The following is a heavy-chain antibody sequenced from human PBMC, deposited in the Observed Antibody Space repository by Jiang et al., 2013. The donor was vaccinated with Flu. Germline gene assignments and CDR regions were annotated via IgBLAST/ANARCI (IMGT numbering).Heavy chain of an antibody. CDR3: AHLMTVTTPPWFDY. D-gene: IGHD4-17*01. CDR1: GFSLSTSGVA. J-gene: IGHJ4*02. CDR2: IYWNDDK. Sequence: KPTQTLTLTCTFSGFSLSTSGVAVGWIRQPPGKALEWLALIYWNDDKRYSPSLKTRLTITKDTSKNQVVLTMTNMDPVDTATYYCAHLMTVTTPPWFDYWGQGTLVTVSS. V-gene: IGHV2-5*01.